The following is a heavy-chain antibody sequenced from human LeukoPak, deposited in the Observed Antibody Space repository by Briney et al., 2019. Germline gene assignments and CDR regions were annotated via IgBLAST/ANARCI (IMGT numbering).Heavy chain of an antibody. V-gene: IGHV1-69*04. CDR1: GGTFSSYA. Sequence: ASVTVSCKASGGTFSSYAISWVRQAPGQGLEWMGRIIPIFGIANYAQKFQGRVTITADKSTSTAYMELSSLRSEGTAVYYCARDQRSFGYSGYDPALDYWGQGTLVTVSS. D-gene: IGHD5-12*01. CDR3: ARDQRSFGYSGYDPALDY. J-gene: IGHJ4*02. CDR2: IIPIFGIA.